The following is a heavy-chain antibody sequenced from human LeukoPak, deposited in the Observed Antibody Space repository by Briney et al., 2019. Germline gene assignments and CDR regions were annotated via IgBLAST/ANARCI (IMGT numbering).Heavy chain of an antibody. CDR3: AKLRIRCGSGSLIL. CDR2: ITGSGGST. J-gene: IGHJ4*02. V-gene: IGHV3-23*01. Sequence: GGSLRLSCAASGFTFSSYGMSWVRQAPGKGLEWVSAITGSGGSTYCADSVKGRFTISRDNSKNTLYLQMNSLRAEDTAVYFCAKLRIRCGSGSLILWGQGTLVTVFS. CDR1: GFTFSSYG. D-gene: IGHD3-10*01.